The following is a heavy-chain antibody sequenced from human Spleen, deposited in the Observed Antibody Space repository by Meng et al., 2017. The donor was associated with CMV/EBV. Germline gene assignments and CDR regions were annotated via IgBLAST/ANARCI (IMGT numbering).Heavy chain of an antibody. D-gene: IGHD6-13*01. CDR1: GGSIGTYY. Sequence: GSLRLACIVSGGSIGTYYWSWIRQPPGKTLEWMGYIFNSVSTKHNPSLKSRVTISLETSKNQFALKLTSVTAADTAVYYCAREVITASGYFDNWGQGMLVTVSS. V-gene: IGHV4-59*13. J-gene: IGHJ4*02. CDR3: AREVITASGYFDN. CDR2: IFNSVST.